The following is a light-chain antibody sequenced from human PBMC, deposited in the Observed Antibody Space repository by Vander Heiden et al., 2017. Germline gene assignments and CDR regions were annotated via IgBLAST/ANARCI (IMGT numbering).Light chain of an antibody. Sequence: QSALTQPASVSGSPGQSITISCTGTSSDVGGYSYVSWYQHHPGKAPKLMIDAVSFRPSGVSNRFSGSKSGNTASLTISGLQAEDEADYYCSSYTSTKSYVFGTGTQVTVL. CDR2: AVS. CDR1: SSDVGGYSY. CDR3: SSYTSTKSYV. V-gene: IGLV2-14*01. J-gene: IGLJ1*01.